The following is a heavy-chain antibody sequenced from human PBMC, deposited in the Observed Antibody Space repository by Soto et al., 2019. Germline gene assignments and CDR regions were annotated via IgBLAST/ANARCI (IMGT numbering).Heavy chain of an antibody. Sequence: PSETLSLTCTVSGGSISSSSYYWGWIRQPPGEGLEWIGGFCYSGSTYYNPSLNSRVTISVDTSKNQFSLELSSVTAADTAVYYCARLTLNIAARLYYGMDVWGQGTTVTVS. V-gene: IGHV4-39*01. J-gene: IGHJ6*02. D-gene: IGHD6-6*01. CDR3: ARLTLNIAARLYYGMDV. CDR1: GGSISSSSYY. CDR2: FCYSGST.